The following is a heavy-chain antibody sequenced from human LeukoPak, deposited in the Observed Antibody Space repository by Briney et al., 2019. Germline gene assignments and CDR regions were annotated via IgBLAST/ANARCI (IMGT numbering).Heavy chain of an antibody. CDR3: AREDRAYYGSGSYYGPFDY. Sequence: SETLSLTCTVYGGSVSSGSYYWSWIRQPPGKGLEWIGYIYYSGSTNYNPSLKSRVTISVDTSKYQFSLKLSSVTAADTAVYYCAREDRAYYGSGSYYGPFDYWGQGTLVTVSS. J-gene: IGHJ4*02. D-gene: IGHD3-10*01. CDR2: IYYSGST. V-gene: IGHV4-61*01. CDR1: GGSVSSGSYY.